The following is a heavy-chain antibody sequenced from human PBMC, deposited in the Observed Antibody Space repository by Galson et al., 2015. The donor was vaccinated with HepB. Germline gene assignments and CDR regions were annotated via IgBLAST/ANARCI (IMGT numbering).Heavy chain of an antibody. CDR1: GFTFSSYG. D-gene: IGHD3-10*01. V-gene: IGHV3-33*06. CDR3: AKDWVDYYGSGLFDY. Sequence: SLRLSCAASGFTFSSYGMHWVRQAPGKGLEWVAVIWYDGSNKYYADSVKGRFTISRDNSKNTLYLQMNSLRAEDTAVYYCAKDWVDYYGSGLFDYWGREPWSPSPQ. CDR2: IWYDGSNK. J-gene: IGHJ4*02.